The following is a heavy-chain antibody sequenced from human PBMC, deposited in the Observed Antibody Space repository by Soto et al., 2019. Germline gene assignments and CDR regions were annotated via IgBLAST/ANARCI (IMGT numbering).Heavy chain of an antibody. J-gene: IGHJ4*02. V-gene: IGHV4-30-2*03. D-gene: IGHD3-10*01. CDR3: ARQYFFGSGSYYNRLFDF. Sequence: SETLSLTCAVSGGSISSGGYSWSWIRQPPGKGLEWIGYIYHSGSTYYNPSLKSRVTISVDTAKNQFSLKPSSVTAADTAVYYCARQYFFGSGSYYNRLFDFWGKGTLVTVSS. CDR1: GGSISSGGYS. CDR2: IYHSGST.